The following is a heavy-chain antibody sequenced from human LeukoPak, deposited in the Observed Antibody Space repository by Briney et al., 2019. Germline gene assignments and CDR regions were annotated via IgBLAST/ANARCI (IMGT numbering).Heavy chain of an antibody. CDR1: GGTFSSYA. Sequence: GSSVKVSCKASGGTFSSYANSWVRQAPGQGLEWMGGIIPIFGTANYAQKFQGRVTITADESTSTAYMELSSLRSEDTAVYYCARGSCSSTSCLYYYYGMDVWGQGTTVTVSS. CDR2: IIPIFGTA. CDR3: ARGSCSSTSCLYYYYGMDV. V-gene: IGHV1-69*01. J-gene: IGHJ6*02. D-gene: IGHD2-2*01.